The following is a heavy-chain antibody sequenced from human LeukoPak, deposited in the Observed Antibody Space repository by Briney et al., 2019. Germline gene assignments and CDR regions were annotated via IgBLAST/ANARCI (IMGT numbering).Heavy chain of an antibody. CDR3: ARRYFDY. Sequence: PGGSLRLSCAASGFTFSSNWMSWVRQAPGKGLEWVANIKQDGSEKYYVDSVKGRFTISRDNAKNSLYLQVNSLRAEDTAVYYCARRYFDYWGQGTLVTVSS. V-gene: IGHV3-7*01. CDR2: IKQDGSEK. J-gene: IGHJ4*02. CDR1: GFTFSSNW.